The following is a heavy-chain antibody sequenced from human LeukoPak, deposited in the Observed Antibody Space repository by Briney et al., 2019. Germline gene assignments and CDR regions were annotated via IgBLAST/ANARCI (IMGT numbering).Heavy chain of an antibody. Sequence: GGSLTLPCAVSGFTFSSYAMHWVRQAPGKGLEYVSAISTSGSTTYYANSVKGRFTISRDNSNNTLYLQMGSLRVEDMAVYYCARAVRGVASVDYWGQGTLVTVSS. V-gene: IGHV3-64*01. J-gene: IGHJ4*02. D-gene: IGHD3-10*01. CDR2: ISTSGSTT. CDR3: ARAVRGVASVDY. CDR1: GFTFSSYA.